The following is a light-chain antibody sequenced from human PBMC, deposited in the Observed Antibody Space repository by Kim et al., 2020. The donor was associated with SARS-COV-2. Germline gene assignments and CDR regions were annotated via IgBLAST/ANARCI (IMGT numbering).Light chain of an antibody. CDR2: EDN. CDR1: SGSIASNY. V-gene: IGLV6-57*04. Sequence: NFMLTQLHSVSESPGKTVTISCTRSSGSIASNYVQWYQQRPGSAPTTVIYEDNQRPSGVPDRFSGSIDSSSNSASLTISGLKTEDEADYYCQSYDRTIVVFGGGTQLTVL. J-gene: IGLJ2*01. CDR3: QSYDRTIVV.